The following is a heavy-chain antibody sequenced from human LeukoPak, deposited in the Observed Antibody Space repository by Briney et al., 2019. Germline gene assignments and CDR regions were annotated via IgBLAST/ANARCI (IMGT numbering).Heavy chain of an antibody. D-gene: IGHD4-11*01. J-gene: IGHJ6*02. V-gene: IGHV4-30-2*01. CDR2: IYHSGST. CDR1: GGSISSGGYY. Sequence: SETLSLTCTVSGGSISSGGYYWSWIRQPPGKGLEWIGYIYHSGSTYYNPSLKSRVTISVDRSKNQFSLKLSSVTAADTAVYYCAKVITTPRHDFYGLDVWSQGTTVTVSS. CDR3: AKVITTPRHDFYGLDV.